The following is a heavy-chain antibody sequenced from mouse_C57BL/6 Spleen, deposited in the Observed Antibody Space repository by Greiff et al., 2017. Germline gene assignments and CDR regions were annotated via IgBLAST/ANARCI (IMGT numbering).Heavy chain of an antibody. CDR3: ARGGRQEDF. V-gene: IGHV1-76*01. CDR2: IYPGSGNT. D-gene: IGHD3-3*01. Sequence: QVQLQQSGAELVRPGASVKLSCKASGYTFTDYYINWVKQRPGPGLEWIARIYPGSGNTYSNEKFKVKATLTAEKSSSTAYMLLSSRTSEDSAVDFCARGGRQEDFWGQGTTLTVSS. J-gene: IGHJ2*01. CDR1: GYTFTDYY.